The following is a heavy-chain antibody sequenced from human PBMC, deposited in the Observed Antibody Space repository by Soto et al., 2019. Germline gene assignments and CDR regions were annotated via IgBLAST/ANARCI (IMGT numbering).Heavy chain of an antibody. CDR1: GFSLGPYW. CDR3: ARAQMPGES. Sequence: EVQLVESGGGLVQPGGSLRLSCAASGFSLGPYWMHWVRQVPGKGLVWVARINGDGSTTNYADSVKGRFTISRDNAKNTLSLQMNSRRAEHTAVYHCARAQMPGESWGQGTLVTVSS. V-gene: IGHV3-74*01. D-gene: IGHD2-2*01. J-gene: IGHJ5*02. CDR2: INGDGSTT.